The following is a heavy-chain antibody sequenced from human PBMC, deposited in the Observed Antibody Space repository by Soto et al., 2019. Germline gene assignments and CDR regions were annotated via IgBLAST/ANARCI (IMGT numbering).Heavy chain of an antibody. CDR3: AKDCGYSSGPWWFDL. V-gene: IGHV3-23*01. Sequence: LXLSCAACGFPFSTFSLSWVCQAPGKGLEWVSDIDGSGGDTNYADSVKGRFTISRDHSMNTLYLQMNSLRAEDTAVYYCAKDCGYSSGPWWFDLWGRGTPVTVYS. CDR2: IDGSGGDT. D-gene: IGHD5-12*01. CDR1: GFPFSTFS. J-gene: IGHJ2*01.